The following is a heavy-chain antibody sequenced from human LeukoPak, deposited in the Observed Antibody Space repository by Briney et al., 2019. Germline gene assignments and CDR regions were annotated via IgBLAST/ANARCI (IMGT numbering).Heavy chain of an antibody. D-gene: IGHD4-11*01. Sequence: PGGSLRLSCAASGFTFSRYWMSWVRQAPGKGLEWVASINQDGSEKYYVDSVKGRFTISRDNAKNSLYLQMNSLRAEDTAVYYCARSDLTVTLDYWGQGTLVTVSS. J-gene: IGHJ4*02. CDR3: ARSDLTVTLDY. CDR2: INQDGSEK. V-gene: IGHV3-7*05. CDR1: GFTFSRYW.